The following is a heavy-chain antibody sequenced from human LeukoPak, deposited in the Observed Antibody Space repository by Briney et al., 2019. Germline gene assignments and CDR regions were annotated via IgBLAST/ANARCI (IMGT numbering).Heavy chain of an antibody. J-gene: IGHJ4*02. Sequence: PGGSLRLSCAASGFTFSSYAMSWVRQAPGKGLEWVSAISGSGGSTYYADSVKGRFTISRDNSKNTLYLQMNSLRAEDTAVYYCAKDDDYGSGSFRFDYWGQGTLVTVSS. CDR2: ISGSGGST. CDR3: AKDDDYGSGSFRFDY. CDR1: GFTFSSYA. D-gene: IGHD3-10*01. V-gene: IGHV3-23*01.